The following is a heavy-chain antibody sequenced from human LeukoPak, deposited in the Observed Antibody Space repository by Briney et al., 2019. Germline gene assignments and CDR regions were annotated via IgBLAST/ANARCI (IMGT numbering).Heavy chain of an antibody. CDR3: ARCTDTAMVNALYYFDY. V-gene: IGHV4-59*01. CDR2: IYYSGST. J-gene: IGHJ4*02. CDR1: GGSISSYY. Sequence: SGTLSLTCTVSGGSISSYYWSWIRQPPGKGLEWIGYIYYSGSTNYNPSLKSRVTISVDTSKNQFSLKLSSVTAADTAVYYCARCTDTAMVNALYYFDYWGQGTLVTVSS. D-gene: IGHD5-18*01.